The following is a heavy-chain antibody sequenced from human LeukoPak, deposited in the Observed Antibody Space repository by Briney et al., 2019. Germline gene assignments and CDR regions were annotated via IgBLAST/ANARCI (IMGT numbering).Heavy chain of an antibody. CDR1: GGSISSYY. V-gene: IGHV4-59*08. Sequence: SATLSLTCTVSGGSISSYYWSWIRPPPGKGLEWIGYIYYSGSTNYNPSLKSRVTISVDTSKNQFSLKLSSVTAADTAVYYCARHEGYSYGSEFDYWGQGTLVTVSS. CDR3: ARHEGYSYGSEFDY. CDR2: IYYSGST. J-gene: IGHJ4*02. D-gene: IGHD5-18*01.